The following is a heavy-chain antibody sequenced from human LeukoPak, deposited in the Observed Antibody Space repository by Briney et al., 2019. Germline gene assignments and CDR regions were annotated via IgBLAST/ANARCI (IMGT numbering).Heavy chain of an antibody. D-gene: IGHD3-22*01. CDR2: ISSSGSTI. CDR1: GFTSSDFH. V-gene: IGHV3-11*01. Sequence: PGGSLRLSCAASGFTSSDFHMNWIRQAPGKGLEWVSYISSSGSTIYYADSVKGRFTISRDNAKNSLYLQINSLRAEDTAVYYCARDYYDSSGYWGGHYWGQGTLVTVSS. J-gene: IGHJ4*02. CDR3: ARDYYDSSGYWGGHY.